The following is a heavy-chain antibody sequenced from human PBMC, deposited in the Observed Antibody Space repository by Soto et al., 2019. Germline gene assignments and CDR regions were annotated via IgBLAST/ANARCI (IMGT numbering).Heavy chain of an antibody. CDR1: GYTYTSYG. CDR3: ARAALMITALDV. CDR2: ISAYNGNT. Sequence: GASVKVSRKASGYTYTSYGISWVRQAPGQGLEWMGWISAYNGNTNYAQKLQGRVTMTTDTSTSTAYMELRSLRSDDTAVYYCARAALMITALDVWGQGTTVTVSS. D-gene: IGHD3-16*01. J-gene: IGHJ6*02. V-gene: IGHV1-18*01.